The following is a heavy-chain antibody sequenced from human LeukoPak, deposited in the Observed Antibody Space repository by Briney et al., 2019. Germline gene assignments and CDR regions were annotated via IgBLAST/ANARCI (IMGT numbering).Heavy chain of an antibody. CDR2: IYYSGST. D-gene: IGHD3-22*01. CDR3: ARGNYDFWSGYFGGYGFQYYYDSSGYYCFDY. J-gene: IGHJ4*02. CDR1: GGSISSGGYS. V-gene: IGHV4-31*03. Sequence: KPSQTLSLTCTVSGGSISSGGYSWSWIRQHPGKGLEWIGYIYYSGSTYYNPSLKSRVTISVDTSKNQFSLKLSSVTAADTAVYYCARGNYDFWSGYFGGYGFQYYYDSSGYYCFDYWGQGTLVTVSS.